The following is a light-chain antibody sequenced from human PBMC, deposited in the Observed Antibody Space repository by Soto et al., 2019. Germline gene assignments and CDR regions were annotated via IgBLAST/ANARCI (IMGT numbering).Light chain of an antibody. V-gene: IGKV3-15*01. CDR2: GAS. Sequence: IVLTQSPATLSVSPGDRATLSCRASQSVSNNLAWYQQKPGQAPRLLIYGASTRATDLPARFSGSESGTEFTLTISSLQSEDFAVYYCQQYNNWPLTFGGGTKVDIK. CDR3: QQYNNWPLT. CDR1: QSVSNN. J-gene: IGKJ4*01.